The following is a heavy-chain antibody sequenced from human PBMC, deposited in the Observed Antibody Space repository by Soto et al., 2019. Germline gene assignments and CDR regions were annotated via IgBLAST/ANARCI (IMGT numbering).Heavy chain of an antibody. CDR3: AREEDIVVVVAYRGAFDI. J-gene: IGHJ3*02. Sequence: QVQLVESGGGVVQPGRSLRLSCAASGFTFSSYAMHWVRQAPGKGLEWVAVISYDGSNKYYADSVKGRFTISRDNSKNTLYLQMNSLRAEDTAVYYCAREEDIVVVVAYRGAFDIWGQGTMVTVSS. D-gene: IGHD2-15*01. CDR1: GFTFSSYA. V-gene: IGHV3-30-3*01. CDR2: ISYDGSNK.